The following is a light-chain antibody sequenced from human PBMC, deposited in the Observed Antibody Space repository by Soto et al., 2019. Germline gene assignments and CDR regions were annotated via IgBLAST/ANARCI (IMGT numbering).Light chain of an antibody. CDR2: EVT. CDR1: SSDLGSYDF. CDR3: SSFTTTNTWV. V-gene: IGLV2-14*01. Sequence: QSALTQPTSVSGSPGQSITISCTGTSSDLGSYDFVSWFQQHPGKAPKLMIYEVTNRPSGVSDRFSGSKSGNTASLTISGLQAEDEADYYCSSFTTTNTWVFGGGTKVTVL. J-gene: IGLJ3*02.